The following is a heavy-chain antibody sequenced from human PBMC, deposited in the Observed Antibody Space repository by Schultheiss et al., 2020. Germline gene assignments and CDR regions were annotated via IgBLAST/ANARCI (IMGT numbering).Heavy chain of an antibody. CDR3: AKAGGYIVGAIFVSYFDY. V-gene: IGHV3-30*18. J-gene: IGHJ4*02. CDR2: ISYDGSNK. D-gene: IGHD1-26*01. CDR1: GFTFSSYG. Sequence: GGSLRLSCAASGFTFSSYGMHWVRQAPGKGLEWVAVISYDGSNKYYADSVKGRFTISRDNSKNTLYLQMNSLRAEDTAVYYCAKAGGYIVGAIFVSYFDYWGQGTLVNGYS.